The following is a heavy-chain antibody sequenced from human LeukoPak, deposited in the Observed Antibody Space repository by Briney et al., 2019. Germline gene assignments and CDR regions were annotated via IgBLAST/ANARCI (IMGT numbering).Heavy chain of an antibody. CDR1: GYTFTSYG. Sequence: ASVKVSCKASGYTFTSYGISWVRQAPGQGLEWMGWISAYNGNTNYAQKLQGRVTMTTDTSTSTAYMELRSLRSDDTAVYYCARDWDYYGSGLGPDYWGQGTLVTVSS. D-gene: IGHD3-10*01. V-gene: IGHV1-18*01. CDR2: ISAYNGNT. CDR3: ARDWDYYGSGLGPDY. J-gene: IGHJ4*02.